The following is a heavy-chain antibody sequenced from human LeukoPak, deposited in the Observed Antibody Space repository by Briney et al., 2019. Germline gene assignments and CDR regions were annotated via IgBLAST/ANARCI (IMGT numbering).Heavy chain of an antibody. CDR1: GFTFSSYA. CDR2: ISGSGGST. V-gene: IGHV3-23*01. J-gene: IGHJ6*03. D-gene: IGHD1-26*01. Sequence: GGSLRLSCAASGFTFSSYAMSWVRQAPGKGLEWVSAISGSGGSTYYADSVKGRFTISRDNSKNTLYLQMNSLRAEDTAVYYCAKGGSGSYNTYYYYYMDVWGKGTTVTASS. CDR3: AKGGSGSYNTYYYYYMDV.